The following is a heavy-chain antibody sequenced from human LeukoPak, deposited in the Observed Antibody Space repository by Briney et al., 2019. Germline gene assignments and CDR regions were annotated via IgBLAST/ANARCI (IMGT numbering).Heavy chain of an antibody. D-gene: IGHD6-13*01. Sequence: PGRSLRLSCAASGFTFDDYAMHWVRPAPGEGREWVSGISWNSGSIGYADSVKGRFTISRDNAKNSLYLQMNSLRAEDTALYYCAKVSGYSSSWNTLDAFDIWGQGTMVTVSS. CDR1: GFTFDDYA. J-gene: IGHJ3*02. CDR3: AKVSGYSSSWNTLDAFDI. CDR2: ISWNSGSI. V-gene: IGHV3-9*01.